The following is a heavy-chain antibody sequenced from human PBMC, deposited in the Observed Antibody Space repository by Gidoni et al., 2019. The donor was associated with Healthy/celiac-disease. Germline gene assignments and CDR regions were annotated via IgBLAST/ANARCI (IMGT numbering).Heavy chain of an antibody. J-gene: IGHJ5*02. CDR3: GSGTGSPGGFDP. CDR2: IYYSGGT. D-gene: IGHD3-10*01. Sequence: QLQLQESGPGLVKPSATLSLTCTVSGGSISSSSYYWGWIRQPPGKGLEWIGSIYYSGGTYYNPSLKSRVTISVDTSKNQCSLKLSSVTAADTAVYYCGSGTGSPGGFDPWGQGTLVTVSS. CDR1: GGSISSSSYY. V-gene: IGHV4-39*01.